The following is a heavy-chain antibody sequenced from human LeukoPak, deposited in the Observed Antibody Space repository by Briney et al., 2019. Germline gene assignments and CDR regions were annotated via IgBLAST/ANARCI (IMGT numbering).Heavy chain of an antibody. CDR3: ARERGIRALYFDN. CDR1: GFTFISYT. D-gene: IGHD3-16*01. J-gene: IGHJ4*02. V-gene: IGHV3-30*04. Sequence: GGSLRLSCAASGFTFISYTMHWVRQAPGKGLGWVALTSSDGDKYFADSVQGRFTISRDNSRNTVYLQLGSLRPDDTAVYYCARERGIRALYFDNWGQGTLVTVSS. CDR2: TSSDGDK.